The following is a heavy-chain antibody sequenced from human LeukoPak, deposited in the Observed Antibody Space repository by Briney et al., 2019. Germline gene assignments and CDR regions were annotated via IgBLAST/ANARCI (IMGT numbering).Heavy chain of an antibody. Sequence: GESLKISCKGSGYSFTSYWIGWVRQAPGQGPEWMGWVSAYNGNRNYAQKFQGRVTMTTDTSASTAYMELRSLRSDDTAVYYCARDFSDYPHYFDYWGQGTLVTVSS. J-gene: IGHJ4*02. D-gene: IGHD4-17*01. CDR1: GYSFTSYW. CDR2: VSAYNGNR. CDR3: ARDFSDYPHYFDY. V-gene: IGHV1-18*04.